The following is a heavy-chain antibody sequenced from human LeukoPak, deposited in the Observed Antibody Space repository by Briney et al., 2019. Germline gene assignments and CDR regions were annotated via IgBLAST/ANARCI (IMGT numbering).Heavy chain of an antibody. CDR3: ASPERSSGYYYEY. J-gene: IGHJ4*02. V-gene: IGHV1-69*05. CDR2: IIPIFGTA. CDR1: GGTFISYA. D-gene: IGHD3-22*01. Sequence: SVKVSCKASGGTFISYAISWVRQAPGQGLEWMGGIIPIFGTANYAQKFQGRGTITTDESTRTAYMELSSLRSEDTAVYYCASPERSSGYYYEYWGQGTLVTVSS.